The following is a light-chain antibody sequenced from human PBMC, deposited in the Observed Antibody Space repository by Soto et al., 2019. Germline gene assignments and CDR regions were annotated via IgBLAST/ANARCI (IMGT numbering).Light chain of an antibody. CDR1: SSDVGGYNY. Sequence: QSALTQPASVSGSPGQWITISCTGTSSDVGGYNYVSWYQQHPGKAPKLMIYDVSNRPSGVSNRFSGSKSGNTASLTISGVQAEDEADYYCSSYTSSGGVFGTGTKLTVL. CDR3: SSYTSSGGV. CDR2: DVS. V-gene: IGLV2-14*01. J-gene: IGLJ1*01.